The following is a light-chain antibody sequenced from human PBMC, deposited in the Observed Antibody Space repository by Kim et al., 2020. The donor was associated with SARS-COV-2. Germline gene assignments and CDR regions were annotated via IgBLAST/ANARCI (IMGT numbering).Light chain of an antibody. J-gene: IGLJ3*02. Sequence: ELTQPPSASGTPGQRVTISCSGSKSNIGGNPVNWYQQLPGTAPKVLIYSNYERPSGVPNRFSGSKSDTSASLAISGLQSEDEADYYCAAWDDSLTGWVFGGGTQLTVL. V-gene: IGLV1-44*01. CDR3: AAWDDSLTGWV. CDR1: KSNIGGNP. CDR2: SNY.